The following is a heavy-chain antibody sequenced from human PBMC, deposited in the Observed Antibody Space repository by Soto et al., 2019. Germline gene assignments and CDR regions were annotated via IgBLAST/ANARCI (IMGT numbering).Heavy chain of an antibody. Sequence: GESPKISCKGYGYSFTSYWISWVRQMPGKGLEWMGRIDPSDSYTNYSPSFQGHVTISADKSISTAYLQWSSLKASDTAMYYCARDKHIVVVVAAGGGMDVWGQGTTVTVSS. D-gene: IGHD2-15*01. CDR3: ARDKHIVVVVAAGGGMDV. J-gene: IGHJ6*02. V-gene: IGHV5-10-1*01. CDR1: GYSFTSYW. CDR2: IDPSDSYT.